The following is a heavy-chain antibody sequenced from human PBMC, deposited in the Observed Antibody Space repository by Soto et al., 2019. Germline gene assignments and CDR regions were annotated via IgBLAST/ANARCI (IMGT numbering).Heavy chain of an antibody. CDR1: GFTFSSYG. D-gene: IGHD7-27*01. CDR3: AKDLGHGGRGAFDI. V-gene: IGHV3-30*18. CDR2: ISYDGSNK. J-gene: IGHJ3*02. Sequence: QVQLVESGGGVVQPGRSLRLSCAASGFTFSSYGMHWVRQAPGKGLEWVALISYDGSNKYYADSVKGRFTISRGNSKNTLYLQMNSLRTEDTAVYYCAKDLGHGGRGAFDIWGQGTMVTVSS.